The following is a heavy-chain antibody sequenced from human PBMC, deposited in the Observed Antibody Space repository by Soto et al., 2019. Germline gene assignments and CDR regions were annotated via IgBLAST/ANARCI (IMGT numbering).Heavy chain of an antibody. CDR2: IIPIFGTA. CDR1: GGTFSSYA. Sequence: QVQLVQSGAEVKKPGSSVQVSCKASGGTFSSYAISWVRQAPGQGLEWMGGIIPIFGTANYAQKFQGRVTIPADESTSTAYMELSSLISEDTAVYYCAREFTMVRGVIDWFDPWGQGTLVTVSS. D-gene: IGHD3-10*01. V-gene: IGHV1-69*01. CDR3: AREFTMVRGVIDWFDP. J-gene: IGHJ5*02.